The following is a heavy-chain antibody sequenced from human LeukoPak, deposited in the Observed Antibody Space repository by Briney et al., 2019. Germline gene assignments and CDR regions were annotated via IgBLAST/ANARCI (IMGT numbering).Heavy chain of an antibody. V-gene: IGHV1-69*05. CDR3: ARDRVWKYDYYYMDV. J-gene: IGHJ6*03. D-gene: IGHD1-1*01. Sequence: SVKVSCKASGGTFSSYAISWVRQAPGQGLEWMGGIIPIFGTANYAQKFQGRVTITTDESTSTAYMELSSLRSEDTAVYYCARDRVWKYDYYYMDVWGKGTTVTVSS. CDR2: IIPIFGTA. CDR1: GGTFSSYA.